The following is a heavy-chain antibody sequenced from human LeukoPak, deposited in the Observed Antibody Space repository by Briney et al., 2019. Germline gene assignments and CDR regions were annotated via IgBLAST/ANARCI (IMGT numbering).Heavy chain of an antibody. CDR3: ARDRDDWPSFDY. Sequence: PGGSLRLSCAASGFNFSSYIMYWVRQAPGKGLQWVSTITSSGNYMYYADSVKGRFTISRDNAKNSLYLQMNSLRAEDTAVYYCARDRDDWPSFDYWGQGTLVTVSS. CDR2: ITSSGNYM. CDR1: GFNFSSYI. J-gene: IGHJ4*02. D-gene: IGHD3-9*01. V-gene: IGHV3-21*01.